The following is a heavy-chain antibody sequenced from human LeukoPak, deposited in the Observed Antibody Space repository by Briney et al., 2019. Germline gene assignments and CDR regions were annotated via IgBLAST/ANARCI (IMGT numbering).Heavy chain of an antibody. Sequence: KSGGSLRLSCAASGFTFSDYYMGWIRQAPGKGLEWVSYITSNGKSVYYAASVKGRFTISRDNAKNSLYLQVNSPTAEDTAVYYCARAGVDTSGYYYQGFDYWGQGTLVTVSS. V-gene: IGHV3-11*04. D-gene: IGHD3-3*01. CDR3: ARAGVDTSGYYYQGFDY. CDR2: ITSNGKSV. CDR1: GFTFSDYY. J-gene: IGHJ4*02.